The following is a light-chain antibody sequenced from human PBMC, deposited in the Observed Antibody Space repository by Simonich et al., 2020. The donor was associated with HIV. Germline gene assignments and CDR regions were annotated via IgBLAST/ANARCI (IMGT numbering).Light chain of an antibody. CDR3: QQYYSTPYT. Sequence: DIVMTQSPDSLAVSLGERATINYDSSQSVLYSSNNKNYLAWYQQKPGQPPKLLRYWASTRESGVPDRFSGSGSGTDFTLTISSLQAEDVAVYYCQQYYSTPYTFGQGTKLEIK. CDR2: WAS. CDR1: QSVLYSSNNKNY. J-gene: IGKJ2*01. V-gene: IGKV4-1*01.